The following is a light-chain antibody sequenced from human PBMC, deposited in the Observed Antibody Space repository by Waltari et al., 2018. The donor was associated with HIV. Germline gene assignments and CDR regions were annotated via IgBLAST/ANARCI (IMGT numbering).Light chain of an antibody. CDR2: GVT. Sequence: QSALTQPRSVSGSPGQSVPISCTGSSSDVGAYDYVSWYQQYPGKAPKVILYGVTKRPSGIPDRFSGSKSCSTASLTISGPQAEDEADYYCSSYAGRYTVIFGGGTKLTVL. CDR1: SSDVGAYDY. J-gene: IGLJ2*01. CDR3: SSYAGRYTVI. V-gene: IGLV2-11*01.